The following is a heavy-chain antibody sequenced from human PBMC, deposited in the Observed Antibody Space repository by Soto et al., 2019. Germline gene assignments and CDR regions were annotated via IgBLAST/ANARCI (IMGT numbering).Heavy chain of an antibody. D-gene: IGHD6-13*01. CDR3: AREARIAAAGKDY. CDR2: IWYDGSNK. CDR1: GFTFSSYG. J-gene: IGHJ4*02. Sequence: ESGGGVVQPGRSLRLSCAASGFTFSSYGMHWVRQAPGKGLEWVAVIWYDGSNKYYADSVKGRFTISRDNSKNTLYLQMNSLRAEDTAVYYCAREARIAAAGKDYWGQGTLVTVSS. V-gene: IGHV3-33*01.